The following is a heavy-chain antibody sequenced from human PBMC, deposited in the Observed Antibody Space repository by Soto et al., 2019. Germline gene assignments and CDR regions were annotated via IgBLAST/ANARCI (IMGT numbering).Heavy chain of an antibody. CDR1: GYTLTELS. J-gene: IGHJ4*02. CDR3: AFGGALGYCSGGSCLRFDY. D-gene: IGHD2-15*01. Sequence: GASVKVSCKVSGYTLTELSMHWVRQAPGKGLEWVGGFDPEDGETIYAQKFQGRVTMTEDTSTDTAYMELSSLRSEDTAVYFCAFGGALGYCSGGSCLRFDYWGQGTLVTVSS. V-gene: IGHV1-24*01. CDR2: FDPEDGET.